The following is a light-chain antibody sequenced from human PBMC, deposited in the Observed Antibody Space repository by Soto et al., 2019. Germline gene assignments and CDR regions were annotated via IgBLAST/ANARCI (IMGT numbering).Light chain of an antibody. CDR2: DAS. CDR3: QHYNGR. CDR1: QSISNW. Sequence: DIQMTQSPSTLSASVGDRVTITCRPSQSISNWLAWYQQKPGKAPKVLIYDASSLKSGVPSRFSGSGSRTEFTLTINSLQPDDFATYYCQHYNGRFGQGTRLEI. V-gene: IGKV1-5*01. J-gene: IGKJ2*03.